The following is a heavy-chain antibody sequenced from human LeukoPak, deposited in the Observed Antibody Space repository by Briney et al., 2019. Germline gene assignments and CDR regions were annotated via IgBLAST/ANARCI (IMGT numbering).Heavy chain of an antibody. Sequence: GGSLRLSCAASGFTFSSYSMNWVRHAPGKGLEWVSSISSSSSYIYYADSVKGRFTISRDNAKNSLYLQMNSLRAEDTAVYYCARDSGWGEDWFDPWGQGTLVTVSS. CDR3: ARDSGWGEDWFDP. V-gene: IGHV3-21*01. D-gene: IGHD6-19*01. CDR2: ISSSSSYI. CDR1: GFTFSSYS. J-gene: IGHJ5*02.